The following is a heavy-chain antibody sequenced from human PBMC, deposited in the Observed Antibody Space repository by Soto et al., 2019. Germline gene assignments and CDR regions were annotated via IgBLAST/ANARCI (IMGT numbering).Heavy chain of an antibody. D-gene: IGHD5-18*01. Sequence: GGSLRLSCAASGFTFDDYTMHWVRQAPGKGLEWVSLISWDGGSTYYADSVKGRFTISRDNSKNSLYLQMNSLRTEDTALYYCARAPLAGFRIPYYGMDVWGQGSTVTVSS. CDR2: ISWDGGST. CDR1: GFTFDDYT. V-gene: IGHV3-43*01. CDR3: ARAPLAGFRIPYYGMDV. J-gene: IGHJ6*02.